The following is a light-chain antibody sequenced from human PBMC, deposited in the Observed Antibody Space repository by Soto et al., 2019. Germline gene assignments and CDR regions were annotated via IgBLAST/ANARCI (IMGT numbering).Light chain of an antibody. J-gene: IGKJ1*01. CDR2: GAS. CDR3: QQYGSSSWT. Sequence: EIVMTQSPATLSVSPGERATLSCRASQSVSTNLAWYQHKPGQAPRLLIYGASSRATGIPDRFSGSGSGTEFTLTISRLEPEDFAVYYCQQYGSSSWTFGQGTKV. CDR1: QSVSTN. V-gene: IGKV3-20*01.